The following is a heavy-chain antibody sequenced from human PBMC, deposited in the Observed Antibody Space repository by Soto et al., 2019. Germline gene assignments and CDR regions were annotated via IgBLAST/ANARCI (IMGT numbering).Heavy chain of an antibody. V-gene: IGHV4-30-2*01. J-gene: IGHJ4*02. CDR3: ARALLGYCSSTSCYTPLFDY. D-gene: IGHD2-2*02. Sequence: SETLSLTCAVSGGSISSGGYAWSWIRQPPGNGLEWIGYIYHSGSTYYNPSLKSRVTISVDRSKNQFSLKLSSVTAADTAVYYCARALLGYCSSTSCYTPLFDYGGQGTLVTVSS. CDR2: IYHSGST. CDR1: GGSISSGGYA.